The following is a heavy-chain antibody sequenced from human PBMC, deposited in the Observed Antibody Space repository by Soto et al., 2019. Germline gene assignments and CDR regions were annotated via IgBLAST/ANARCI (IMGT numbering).Heavy chain of an antibody. Sequence: EVQLLESGGGLVQPGGSLRLSCAASGFTFSSYAMSWVRQAPGKGLEWVSAISGSGGSTYYADSVKGRFTISRENSKNTLYLQMNSLRAEDTAVYYCAKDKPRGQQLPYYFDYWGQGTLVTVSS. CDR1: GFTFSSYA. CDR3: AKDKPRGQQLPYYFDY. CDR2: ISGSGGST. J-gene: IGHJ4*02. V-gene: IGHV3-23*01. D-gene: IGHD6-13*01.